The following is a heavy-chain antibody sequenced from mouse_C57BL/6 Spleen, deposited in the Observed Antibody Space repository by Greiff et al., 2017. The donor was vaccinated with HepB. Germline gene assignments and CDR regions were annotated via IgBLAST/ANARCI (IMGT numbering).Heavy chain of an antibody. CDR2: IYPGSGST. D-gene: IGHD1-1*01. Sequence: QVQLKESGAELVKPGASVKMSCKASGYTFTSYWITWVKQRPGQGLEWIGDIYPGSGSTNYNEKFKSKATLTVDTSSSTAYMQLSSLTSQDVAVYDCARKFPYYYGSSYDWYFDVWGTGTTVTVSS. CDR1: GYTFTSYW. J-gene: IGHJ1*03. CDR3: ARKFPYYYGSSYDWYFDV. V-gene: IGHV1-55*01.